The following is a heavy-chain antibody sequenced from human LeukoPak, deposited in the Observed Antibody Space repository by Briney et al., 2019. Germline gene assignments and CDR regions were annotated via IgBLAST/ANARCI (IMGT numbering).Heavy chain of an antibody. J-gene: IGHJ4*02. V-gene: IGHV3-53*01. D-gene: IGHD4-23*01. CDR1: GFTVSTTY. CDR3: ARRGDGGRSFDY. Sequence: GGSLRLSCAASGFTVSTTYMNWVRQAPGKGLEWVSLIYVDGRTYYADSVKGRFTISRDNSKNTLYLQVNSLRAEDTAVYYCARRGDGGRSFDYWGQGTLVTVSS. CDR2: IYVDGRT.